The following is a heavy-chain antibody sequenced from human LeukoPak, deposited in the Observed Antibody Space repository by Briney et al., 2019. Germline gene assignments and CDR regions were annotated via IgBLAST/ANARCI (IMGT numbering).Heavy chain of an antibody. Sequence: SETLSLTCTVSGGSITDYYWSWIRQPPGKGLEWIGYISYSGSTTYNPSLKSRVSISVDTSRNQCSLNLSSVTAADTAVYYCARATNGWQWLEYYFDYWGQGTLVTVSS. D-gene: IGHD6-19*01. J-gene: IGHJ4*02. V-gene: IGHV4-59*12. CDR3: ARATNGWQWLEYYFDY. CDR2: ISYSGST. CDR1: GGSITDYY.